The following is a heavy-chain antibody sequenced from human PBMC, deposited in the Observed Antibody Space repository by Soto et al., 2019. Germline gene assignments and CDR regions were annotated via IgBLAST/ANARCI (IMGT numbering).Heavy chain of an antibody. J-gene: IGHJ1*01. D-gene: IGHD1-7*01. CDR1: GYTFTSYG. CDR3: ARVPPPIRGSKLPTEYFQH. CDR2: ISAYNGNT. V-gene: IGHV1-18*01. Sequence: QVQLVQSGAEVKKPGASVKVSCKASGYTFTSYGISWVRQAPGQGLEWMGWISAYNGNTNYAQKLQGRVTMTTDTATSTAYMELRSLRSDDTAVYYSARVPPPIRGSKLPTEYFQHWGQGTLVTVSS.